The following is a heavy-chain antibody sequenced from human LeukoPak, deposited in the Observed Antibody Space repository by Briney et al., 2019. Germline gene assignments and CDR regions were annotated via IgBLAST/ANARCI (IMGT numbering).Heavy chain of an antibody. CDR2: TYYRSRWGN. CDR1: GDSVSNNIAT. D-gene: IGHD3-10*01. CDR3: VKDRDAYYWALDF. V-gene: IGHV6-1*01. J-gene: IGHJ4*02. Sequence: SQTLSLTCAISGDSVSNNIATWNWVRQSPSRGLEWLGRTYYRSRWGNDYAISVKGRITINPDTSRNQFSLQLNSVTPEDTSVYSCVKDRDAYYWALDFWGQGTPVTVSS.